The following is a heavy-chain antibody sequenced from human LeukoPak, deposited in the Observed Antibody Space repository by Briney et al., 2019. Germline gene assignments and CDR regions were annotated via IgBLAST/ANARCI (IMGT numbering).Heavy chain of an antibody. CDR1: GFTVSSNY. J-gene: IGHJ4*02. D-gene: IGHD6-13*01. CDR3: ARASFIAGDFDY. Sequence: GGSLRLSCAASGFTVSSNYMSWVRQAPGKGLVWVSVIYSSGSTYYADSVKGRFTISRDNSKNTLYLQMNSLRAEDTAVYYCARASFIAGDFDYWGQGTLVTVSS. CDR2: IYSSGST. V-gene: IGHV3-53*01.